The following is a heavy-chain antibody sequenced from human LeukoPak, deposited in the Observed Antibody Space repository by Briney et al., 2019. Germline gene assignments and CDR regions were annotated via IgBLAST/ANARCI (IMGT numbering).Heavy chain of an antibody. CDR1: GSTFSTYT. Sequence: GGSLRLSCAASGSTFSTYTMNWVRQAPGKGLEWVSSITGSSSFIYYADSVKGRFTISRDNAKNSLYLQMNSLRAEDTAVYYCARVSGTWTFDYWGQGTLVTVSS. J-gene: IGHJ4*02. CDR3: ARVSGTWTFDY. CDR2: ITGSSSFI. D-gene: IGHD3/OR15-3a*01. V-gene: IGHV3-21*01.